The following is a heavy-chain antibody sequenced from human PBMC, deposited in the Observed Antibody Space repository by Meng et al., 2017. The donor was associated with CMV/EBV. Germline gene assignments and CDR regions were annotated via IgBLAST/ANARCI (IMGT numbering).Heavy chain of an antibody. J-gene: IGHJ5*02. Sequence: KVSCKGSGYSFTSYWIGWVRQMPGKGLEWMGIIYPGDSDTRYSPSFQGQVTISADKSISTAYLQWSSLKASDTAMYCCAARRTGTSSGWFDPWGQGTLVTVSS. D-gene: IGHD1-7*01. CDR2: IYPGDSDT. V-gene: IGHV5-51*01. CDR3: AARRTGTSSGWFDP. CDR1: GYSFTSYW.